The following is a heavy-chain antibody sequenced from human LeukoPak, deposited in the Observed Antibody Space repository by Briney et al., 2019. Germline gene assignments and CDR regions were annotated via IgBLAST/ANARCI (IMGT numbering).Heavy chain of an antibody. CDR2: IYTSGST. CDR3: ARDSSSWYQDYYMDV. J-gene: IGHJ6*03. Sequence: ESSETLSLTCTVSGYSISSGYYWSWIRQPAGKGLEWIGRIYTSGSTNYNPSLKSRVTMSVDTSKNQFSLKLSSVTAADTAVYYCARDSSSWYQDYYMDVWGKGTTVTISS. V-gene: IGHV4-4*07. D-gene: IGHD6-13*01. CDR1: GYSISSGYY.